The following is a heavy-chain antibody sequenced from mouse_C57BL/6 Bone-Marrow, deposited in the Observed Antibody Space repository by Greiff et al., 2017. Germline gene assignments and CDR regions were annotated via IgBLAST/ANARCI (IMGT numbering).Heavy chain of an antibody. J-gene: IGHJ1*03. CDR2: IDPENGDT. Sequence: EVQLQQSGAELVRPGASVKLSCTASGFNIKDDYMHWVKQRPEQGLEWIGWIDPENGDTEYASKFQGKATITADTSSNTAYLQLSSLTSEDPAVYYCTTVGWLRRGYFDVWGTGTTVTVSS. CDR3: TTVGWLRRGYFDV. D-gene: IGHD2-2*01. V-gene: IGHV14-4*01. CDR1: GFNIKDDY.